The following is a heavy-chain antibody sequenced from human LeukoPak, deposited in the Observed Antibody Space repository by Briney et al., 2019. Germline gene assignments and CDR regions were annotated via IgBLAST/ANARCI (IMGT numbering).Heavy chain of an antibody. Sequence: PGGSLRLSCAASGFTFSDYYMSCIRQAPGKGLEWVSYISSSSSYTNYADSVKGRFTISRDNAKNSLYLQMNSLRAEDTAVYYCARDAENYDILTGYQYDAFDIWGQGTMVTVSS. J-gene: IGHJ3*02. CDR3: ARDAENYDILTGYQYDAFDI. CDR1: GFTFSDYY. CDR2: ISSSSSYT. D-gene: IGHD3-9*01. V-gene: IGHV3-11*05.